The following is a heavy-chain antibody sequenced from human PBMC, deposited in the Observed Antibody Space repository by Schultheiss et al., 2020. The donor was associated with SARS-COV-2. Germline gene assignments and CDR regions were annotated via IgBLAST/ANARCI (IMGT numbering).Heavy chain of an antibody. CDR1: GGSFSGYY. J-gene: IGHJ4*01. CDR3: ARVLGLVGASPFDS. CDR2: IYHSGST. D-gene: IGHD1-26*01. V-gene: IGHV4-34*01. Sequence: SETLSLTWAVYGGSFSGYYWSWIRQPPGKGLEWIGSIYHSGSTYYNPSLKSRVTISVDTSKNQFSLKLSSVTAADTAVYYCARVLGLVGASPFDSWGQGSLVTVAS.